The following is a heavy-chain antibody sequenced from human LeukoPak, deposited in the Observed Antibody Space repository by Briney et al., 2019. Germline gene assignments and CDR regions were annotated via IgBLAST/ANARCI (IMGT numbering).Heavy chain of an antibody. V-gene: IGHV5-51*01. D-gene: IGHD2-15*01. CDR2: IYPGDSDT. J-gene: IGHJ5*02. Sequence: HGESLKISCKGSGYSFTSYWIGWVRQMPGKGLEWMGIIYPGDSDTRYSPSFQGQVTISADKSISTAYLQWSSLKASDTAMYYCARLPRYCSGGSCYKFDPWGRGTLVTVSS. CDR1: GYSFTSYW. CDR3: ARLPRYCSGGSCYKFDP.